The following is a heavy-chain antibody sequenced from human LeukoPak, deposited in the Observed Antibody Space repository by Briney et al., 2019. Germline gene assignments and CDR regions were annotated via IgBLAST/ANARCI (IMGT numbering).Heavy chain of an antibody. CDR1: GYTFTSYA. J-gene: IGHJ5*02. CDR3: ARRVVVPAAIVDWFDP. D-gene: IGHD2-2*01. V-gene: IGHV1-3*01. CDR2: INAGNGNT. Sequence: GASVKVSCKASGYTFTSYAMHWVRQAPGQRLEWMGWINAGNGNTKYSQKFQGRVTMTRDTSASTAYMELSSLRSEDTAVYYCARRVVVPAAIVDWFDPWGQGTLVTVSS.